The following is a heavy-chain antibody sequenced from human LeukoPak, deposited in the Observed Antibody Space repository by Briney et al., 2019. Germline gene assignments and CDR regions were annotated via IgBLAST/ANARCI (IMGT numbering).Heavy chain of an antibody. CDR3: ARYRALRWRDNDY. Sequence: SETLSLTCAVYVGSFSGYYWSWIRQPPGKGLEWIGEINHSGSTNYNPSLKSRVTISVDTSKNQFSLKLSSVTAADTAVYYCARYRALRWRDNDYWGQGTLVTVSS. CDR1: VGSFSGYY. D-gene: IGHD4-23*01. CDR2: INHSGST. V-gene: IGHV4-34*01. J-gene: IGHJ4*02.